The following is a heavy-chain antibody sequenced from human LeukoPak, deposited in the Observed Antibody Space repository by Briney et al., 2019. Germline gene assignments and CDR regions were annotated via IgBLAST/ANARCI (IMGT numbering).Heavy chain of an antibody. CDR2: ISDRGGA. V-gene: IGHV4-59*08. Sequence: SETLSLTCTVSGGSISTFDWSWIRQPPGKEPEWIGNISDRGGATYNPSLKSRVTMSIDTSKTHFSLKLNSVTAADTAVYYCARLPSHWGQGTLVIVFS. J-gene: IGHJ4*02. CDR3: ARLPSH. CDR1: GGSISTFD.